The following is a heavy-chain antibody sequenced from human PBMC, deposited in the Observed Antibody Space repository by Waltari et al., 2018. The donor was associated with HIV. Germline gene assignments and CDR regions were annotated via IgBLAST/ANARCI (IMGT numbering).Heavy chain of an antibody. J-gene: IGHJ4*02. CDR2: MNPNSGNT. Sequence: VHLVPSDAAGKQPAVPVELYCKAPGYTSRCCDINTTRQATGQGLEWMGWMNPNSGNTGYAQKFQGRVTMTRNTSISTAYMELSSLRSEDTAVYYCARGFSGRRYSSGWYPYWGQGTLVTVSS. D-gene: IGHD6-19*01. CDR1: GYTSRCCD. V-gene: IGHV1-8*01. CDR3: ARGFSGRRYSSGWYPY.